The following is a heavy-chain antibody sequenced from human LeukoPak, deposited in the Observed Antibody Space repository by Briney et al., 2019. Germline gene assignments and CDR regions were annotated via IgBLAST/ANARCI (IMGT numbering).Heavy chain of an antibody. Sequence: SVKVSCKASGGTFSSYAISWVRQAPGQGLEWMGGIIPIFGTANYAQKFQGRVTITADESTSTAYMELSSLRSEDTAVYYCARSANNYYDSSGYYYGPSYYYGMDVWGQGTTVTVSS. CDR1: GGTFSSYA. J-gene: IGHJ6*02. CDR3: ARSANNYYDSSGYYYGPSYYYGMDV. V-gene: IGHV1-69*13. D-gene: IGHD3-22*01. CDR2: IIPIFGTA.